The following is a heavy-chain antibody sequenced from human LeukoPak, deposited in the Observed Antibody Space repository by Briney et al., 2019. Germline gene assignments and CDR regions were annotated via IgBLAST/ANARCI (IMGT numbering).Heavy chain of an antibody. D-gene: IGHD2-2*01. J-gene: IGHJ4*02. CDR3: ARRSGERYCTSTSCYVFDF. V-gene: IGHV5-51*01. Sequence: GASLQISCKGSGYSFATYWIGWVRQMPGKGLEWMGIIYPSDSDTRYSPSFQGQVTISADKSISTAYLQWSSLKASDTAMYYCARRSGERYCTSTSCYVFDFWGQGTLVTVSS. CDR1: GYSFATYW. CDR2: IYPSDSDT.